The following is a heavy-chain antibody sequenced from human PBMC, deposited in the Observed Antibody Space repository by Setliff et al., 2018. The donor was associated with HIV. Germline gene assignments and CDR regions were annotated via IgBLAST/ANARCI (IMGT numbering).Heavy chain of an antibody. CDR1: GGTFSSYG. CDR3: AREKSPVLEYFDWLKPRHVFDV. V-gene: IGHV1-69*05. CDR2: STPIFGTA. D-gene: IGHD3-9*01. Sequence: SVKVSCKASGGTFSSYGITWVRQAPGQGLEWMGGSTPIFGTANYAQKFQGRVTITTDESTSTAYMELSSLRSEDTAMYYCAREKSPVLEYFDWLKPRHVFDVWGQGTVVTVSS. J-gene: IGHJ3*01.